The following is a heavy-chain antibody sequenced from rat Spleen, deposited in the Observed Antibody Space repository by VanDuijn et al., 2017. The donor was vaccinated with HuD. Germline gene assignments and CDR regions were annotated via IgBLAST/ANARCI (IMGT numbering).Heavy chain of an antibody. CDR2: IDTGGGIT. CDR1: GFTFSNYY. D-gene: IGHD1-2*01. CDR3: ARAGSAAISLGNWFAY. Sequence: EVQLVESGGGLVQPGRSLKLSCAASGFTFSNYYMAWVRQAPKKGLEWVASIDTGGGITYYRDSVKGRFTISRDNAKSTLYLQMSSLQTEDTATYSCARAGSAAISLGNWFAYWGQGTLVTVSS. J-gene: IGHJ3*01. V-gene: IGHV5-25*01.